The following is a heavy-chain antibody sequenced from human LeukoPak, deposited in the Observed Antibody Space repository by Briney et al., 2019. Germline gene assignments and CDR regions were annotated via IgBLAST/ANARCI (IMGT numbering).Heavy chain of an antibody. Sequence: ASVKVSCKASGYTFTGYYMQWVRQAPGQGLEWMGWINPNSGGTKYAQKFQGRVTMTSDTSIDAAYMEVTSLRSDDTAVYYCAIQPWGSGNNWYFDLWGRGALVTVSS. V-gene: IGHV1-2*02. J-gene: IGHJ2*01. CDR2: INPNSGGT. D-gene: IGHD7-27*01. CDR1: GYTFTGYY. CDR3: AIQPWGSGNNWYFDL.